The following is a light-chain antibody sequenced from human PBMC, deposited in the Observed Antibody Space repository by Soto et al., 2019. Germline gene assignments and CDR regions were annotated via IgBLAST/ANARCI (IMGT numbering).Light chain of an antibody. Sequence: EIVLTQSPGTLSLSPGERATLSCRAGGSVSSSYLAWYQQKPGQAPRLLIYGASSRATGIPDRFSVSGSGTDFALTISRLEPEDVAVYDCQQYGPSARFTFGQGTKLEIK. CDR1: GSVSSSY. CDR3: QQYGPSARFT. CDR2: GAS. V-gene: IGKV3-20*01. J-gene: IGKJ2*01.